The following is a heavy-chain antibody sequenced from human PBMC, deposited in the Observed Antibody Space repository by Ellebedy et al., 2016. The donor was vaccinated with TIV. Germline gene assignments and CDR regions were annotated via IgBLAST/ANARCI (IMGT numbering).Heavy chain of an antibody. CDR2: IKKNTDGGTP. Sequence: GGSLRLSXAASGFTVSNNYMSWVRQAPGKGLEWVGRIKKNTDGGTPDYAAPVKGRFIISRDDSKNTLYLQMNSLRTEDTAVYYCTLHRRWGQGTLVTVSS. V-gene: IGHV3-15*01. CDR3: TLHRR. CDR1: GFTVSNNY. J-gene: IGHJ4*02.